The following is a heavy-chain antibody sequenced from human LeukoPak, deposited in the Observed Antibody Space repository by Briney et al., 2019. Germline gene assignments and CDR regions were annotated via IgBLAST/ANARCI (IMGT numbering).Heavy chain of an antibody. D-gene: IGHD2-15*01. CDR1: GFTFSGDA. J-gene: IGHJ4*02. V-gene: IGHV3-23*01. Sequence: GGSLRLSCAAPGFTFSGDAMSWVRQAPGKGLEWVSAISDSGGSTYYADSVKGRFTISRDNSKNTLYLQMNSLRAEDTAVYYCAKDPVCSGGSCYYDYWGQGTLVTVSS. CDR2: ISDSGGST. CDR3: AKDPVCSGGSCYYDY.